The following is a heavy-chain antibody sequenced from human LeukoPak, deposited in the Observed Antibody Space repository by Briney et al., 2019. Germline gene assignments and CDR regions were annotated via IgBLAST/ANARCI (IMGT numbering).Heavy chain of an antibody. CDR2: IGTAGDT. J-gene: IGHJ6*02. V-gene: IGHV3-13*01. CDR1: GFTFSSYD. CDR3: ARVAHGSVPGYYGMDV. D-gene: IGHD3-10*01. Sequence: PGGSLRLSCAASGFTFSSYDMHWVRQATGKGLEWVSAIGTAGDTYYPGSVKGRFTISRENAKNSLYLQMNSLRAGDTAVYYCARVAHGSVPGYYGMDVWGQGTTVTVSS.